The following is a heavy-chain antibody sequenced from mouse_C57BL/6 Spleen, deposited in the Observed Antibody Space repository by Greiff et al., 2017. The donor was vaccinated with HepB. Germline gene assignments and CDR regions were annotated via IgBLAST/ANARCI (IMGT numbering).Heavy chain of an antibody. D-gene: IGHD1-1*01. CDR3: ARSQFMTTGFAY. CDR1: GYAFTNYL. V-gene: IGHV1-54*01. J-gene: IGHJ3*01. CDR2: INPGSGGT. Sequence: VQLQQSGTELIRPGTSVKVSCKASGYAFTNYLIEWVKQRPGQGLEWIGVINPGSGGTNYNEKFKGKATLTADKSSSTAYMQLSSLTSEDSAVYFCARSQFMTTGFAYWGQGTLVTVSA.